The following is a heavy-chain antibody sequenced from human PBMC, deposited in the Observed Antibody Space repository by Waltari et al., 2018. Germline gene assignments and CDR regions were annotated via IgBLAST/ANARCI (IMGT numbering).Heavy chain of an antibody. Sequence: EVQLVESGGGLIQPGGSLRLSCAASGFTVSRNYMSWVRQAPGKGLEGVSVIYSGGNTYYADSVKGRFTISRDNSKNTLYLQMNSLRAEDTAVYYCARDDDYGDSDAFDIWGQGTMVTVSS. CDR2: IYSGGNT. D-gene: IGHD4-17*01. CDR3: ARDDDYGDSDAFDI. CDR1: GFTVSRNY. V-gene: IGHV3-53*01. J-gene: IGHJ3*02.